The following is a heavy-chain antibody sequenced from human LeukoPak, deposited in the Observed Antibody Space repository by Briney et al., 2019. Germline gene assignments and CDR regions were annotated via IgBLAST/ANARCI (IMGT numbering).Heavy chain of an antibody. CDR2: INHSGST. J-gene: IGHJ4*02. Sequence: SETLSLTCAVYGGSFSGYYWSWIRQPPGKGLEWIGEINHSGSTNYNPSLKSRVTISVDTSKNQFSLKLSSVTAADMAVYYCARGVNYDSSGYWITWGQGTLVTVSS. D-gene: IGHD3-22*01. V-gene: IGHV4-34*01. CDR1: GGSFSGYY. CDR3: ARGVNYDSSGYWIT.